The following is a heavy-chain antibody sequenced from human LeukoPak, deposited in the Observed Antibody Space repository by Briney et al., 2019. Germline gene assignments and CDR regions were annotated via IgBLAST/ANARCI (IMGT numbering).Heavy chain of an antibody. J-gene: IGHJ6*04. D-gene: IGHD3-10*01. Sequence: GGSLTLSSAASASTFSSHAMSWVSQAQGKGMEWVSAISGSGGSTYYADSGKGRLTISTDNSTNTLYLQMNNLRAEDTAVYYCAEGTRCGRGGWGIYYYGMDVWGKGTTVTVSS. V-gene: IGHV3-23*01. CDR2: ISGSGGST. CDR1: ASTFSSHA. CDR3: AEGTRCGRGGWGIYYYGMDV.